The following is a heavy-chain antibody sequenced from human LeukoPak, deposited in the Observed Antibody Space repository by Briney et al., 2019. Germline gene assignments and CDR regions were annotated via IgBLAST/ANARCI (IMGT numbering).Heavy chain of an antibody. V-gene: IGHV3-49*04. CDR2: IRSKAYGGTT. J-gene: IGHJ4*02. CDR3: TDLYSSGWYNYFDY. CDR1: GFTFGDYA. D-gene: IGHD6-19*01. Sequence: GGSLRLSCTASGFTFGDYAMSWVRQAPRKGLEWVGFIRSKAYGGTTEYAAPVKGRFTISRDDSKSIAYLQMNSLKTEDTAVYYCTDLYSSGWYNYFDYWGQGTLVAVSS.